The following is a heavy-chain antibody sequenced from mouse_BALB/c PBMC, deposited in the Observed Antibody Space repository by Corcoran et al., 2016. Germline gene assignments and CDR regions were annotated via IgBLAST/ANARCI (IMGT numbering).Heavy chain of an antibody. V-gene: IGHV1-22*01. Sequence: EVQLQQSGPELVKPGASVKISCTTSGYTFTEYTMHWVKQCHGKSLEWIGGIKPNNGGTSDNQKFKAKDTLTVDNDSSTAYMELRSLTSEDSAVYYCESQTGYNLDYWCQGMTLAVSS. CDR2: IKPNNGGT. CDR1: GYTFTEYT. J-gene: IGHJ2*01. D-gene: IGHD4-1*01. CDR3: ESQTGYNLDY.